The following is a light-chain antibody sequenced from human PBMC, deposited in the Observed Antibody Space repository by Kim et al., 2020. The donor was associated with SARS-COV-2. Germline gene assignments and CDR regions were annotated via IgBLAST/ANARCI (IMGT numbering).Light chain of an antibody. V-gene: IGKV3-20*01. CDR2: AAS. CDR1: QPLSRSY. J-gene: IGKJ1*01. CDR3: QQYVDSVWT. Sequence: EIVLTQSPGTLSLSAGERATLSCRASQPLSRSYLAWYQHKPGQSPRLLMYAASNRATGIPDRFSGSGSGTDFTLTISRLEPEDFAVYYCQQYVDSVWTFGHGTKVDIK.